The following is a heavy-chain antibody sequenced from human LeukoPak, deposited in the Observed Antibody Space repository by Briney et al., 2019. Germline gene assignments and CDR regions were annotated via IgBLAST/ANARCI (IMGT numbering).Heavy chain of an antibody. J-gene: IGHJ6*02. CDR3: ARDLIVVVPAANIDYYYYGMDV. V-gene: IGHV4-34*01. CDR2: INHSGST. D-gene: IGHD2-2*01. CDR1: GGSFSGYY. Sequence: SETLSLTCAVYGGSFSGYYWSWIRQPPGKGLEWTGEINHSGSTNYNPSLKSRVTISVDTSKNQFSLKLSSVTAADTAVYYCARDLIVVVPAANIDYYYYGMDVWGQGTTVTVSS.